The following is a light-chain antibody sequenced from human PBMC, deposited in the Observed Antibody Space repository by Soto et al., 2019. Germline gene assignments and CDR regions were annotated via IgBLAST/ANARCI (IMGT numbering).Light chain of an antibody. Sequence: QSVLTPPPSVSGAPGQRVTISCTGSSSNIGAGYDVHWYQQLPGTAPKLLIYGNSNRPSGVPDRFSGSKSGTSASLAITELQAEDEADYYCQSYDSSLSGSDVFGTGTKVTVL. CDR2: GNS. CDR3: QSYDSSLSGSDV. CDR1: SSNIGAGYD. V-gene: IGLV1-40*01. J-gene: IGLJ1*01.